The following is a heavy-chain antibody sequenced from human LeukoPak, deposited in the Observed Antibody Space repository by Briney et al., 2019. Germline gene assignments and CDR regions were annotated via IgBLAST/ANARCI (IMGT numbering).Heavy chain of an antibody. CDR2: VYYSGST. D-gene: IGHD6-13*01. CDR1: NDSISSDY. V-gene: IGHV4-59*01. CDR3: AREVAAAGPDYFDY. J-gene: IGHJ4*02. Sequence: SETLSLTCAVCNDSISSDYWSWIRQPPGKGLEWIGDVYYSGSTNYNPSLKSRVTISVDTSKNQFSLKLSSVTAADTAVYYCAREVAAAGPDYFDYWGQGTLVTVSS.